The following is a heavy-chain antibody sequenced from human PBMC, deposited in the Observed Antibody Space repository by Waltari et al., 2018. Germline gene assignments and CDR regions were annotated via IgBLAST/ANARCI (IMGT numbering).Heavy chain of an antibody. CDR1: GFTLSSFW. CDR2: IKQDGSEK. V-gene: IGHV3-7*01. Sequence: EVQLVESGGGLVQPGGSLRLSCAASGFTLSSFWMNWVRQTPGKGLEWVAGIKQDGSEKYYADSVKGRFTISRDNTKNSLYLQMNSLRAEDTAVYYCATSGWYCVDYWGQGTLVTVSS. CDR3: ATSGWYCVDY. J-gene: IGHJ4*02. D-gene: IGHD6-19*01.